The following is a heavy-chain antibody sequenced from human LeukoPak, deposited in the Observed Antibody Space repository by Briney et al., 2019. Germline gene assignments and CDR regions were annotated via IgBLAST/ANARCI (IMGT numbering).Heavy chain of an antibody. Sequence: ASVKVSCKASGYTFTSYGTSWVRQAPGQGLEWMGWISAYNGNTNYARKLQGRVTMTTDTSTSTAYMELRSLRSDDTAVYYCASYDILTESFDYWGQGTLVTVSS. V-gene: IGHV1-18*01. CDR2: ISAYNGNT. CDR3: ASYDILTESFDY. CDR1: GYTFTSYG. D-gene: IGHD3-9*01. J-gene: IGHJ4*02.